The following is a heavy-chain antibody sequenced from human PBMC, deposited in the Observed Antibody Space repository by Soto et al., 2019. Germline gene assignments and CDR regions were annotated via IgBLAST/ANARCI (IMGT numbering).Heavy chain of an antibody. Sequence: PGGSLRLSCAASGFTVSGYWMHWVRQAPGKGLTWVSRINSDGSYTSSADSVKGRFTISKDNARNTLYLQMNSLRIEDTAVYYCTIALDAMIPTDYWGQGTLVTVSS. D-gene: IGHD3-22*01. CDR1: GFTVSGYW. CDR2: INSDGSYT. J-gene: IGHJ4*02. CDR3: TIALDAMIPTDY. V-gene: IGHV3-74*01.